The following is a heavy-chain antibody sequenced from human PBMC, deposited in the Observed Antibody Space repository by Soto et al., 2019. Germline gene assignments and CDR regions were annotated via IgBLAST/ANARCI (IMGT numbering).Heavy chain of an antibody. CDR3: ARHRGSGWFSDAFDI. D-gene: IGHD6-19*01. J-gene: IGHJ3*02. CDR1: GGSISSSNYY. Sequence: QLQLQESGPGLVKPSETLSLTCTVSGGSISSSNYYWGWIRQPPGKGLEWIGSVYYSGTTYYNPSPKSRVTMSVDTSENQFSLKLSSVTAADTAVYYCARHRGSGWFSDAFDIWGQGTMVTVSS. CDR2: VYYSGTT. V-gene: IGHV4-39*01.